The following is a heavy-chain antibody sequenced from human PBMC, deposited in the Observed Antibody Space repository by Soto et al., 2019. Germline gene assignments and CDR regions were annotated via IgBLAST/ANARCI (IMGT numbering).Heavy chain of an antibody. CDR2: ISSSSSTI. CDR3: ARDTYYDILTGNFDY. D-gene: IGHD3-9*01. J-gene: IGHJ4*02. Sequence: GGSLRLSCAASGFIFSSYCMDWVRQAPGKGLEWVSYISSSSSTIYYADSVKGRFTISRDNAKNSLYLQMNSLRAEDTAVYYCARDTYYDILTGNFDYWGQGTLVTVSS. CDR1: GFIFSSYC. V-gene: IGHV3-48*01.